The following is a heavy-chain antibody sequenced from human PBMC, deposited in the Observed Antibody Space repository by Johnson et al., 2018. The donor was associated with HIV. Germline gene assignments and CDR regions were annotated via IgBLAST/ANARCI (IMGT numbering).Heavy chain of an antibody. CDR1: GFTFSNYG. CDR2: ISHDGSNK. D-gene: IGHD2-15*01. V-gene: IGHV3-30*18. CDR3: AKEGYCRGGSCYHLVESDAFDI. J-gene: IGHJ3*02. Sequence: VQLLESGGGVVQPGRSLRLSCTASGFTFSNYGMHWVRQAPGKGLEWVAVISHDGSNKYYADSVKGRFTISRDNSKNTLYLQMNSLRAEDTAVYYCAKEGYCRGGSCYHLVESDAFDIWGQGTMVTVSS.